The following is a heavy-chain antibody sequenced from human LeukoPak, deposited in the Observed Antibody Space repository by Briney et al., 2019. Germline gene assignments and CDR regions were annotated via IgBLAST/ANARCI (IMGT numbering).Heavy chain of an antibody. J-gene: IGHJ4*02. CDR3: ARDNGWSADF. CDR2: IKQDGSEK. Sequence: PGGSLRLSCAASGFDFSNYWMYWVRQAPGKGLEWVANIKQDGSEKYYVDSVRGRFTISRDNAKNSLSLQMNSLRAEDTAVYYCARDNGWSADFWGQGTLVTVST. CDR1: GFDFSNYW. D-gene: IGHD2-15*01. V-gene: IGHV3-7*03.